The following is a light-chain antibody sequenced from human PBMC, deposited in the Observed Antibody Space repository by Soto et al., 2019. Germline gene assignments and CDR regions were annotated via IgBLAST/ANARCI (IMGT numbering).Light chain of an antibody. CDR1: SNDVGSYNR. Sequence: QSVLTQSASVSGSPGQSITISCTGTSNDVGSYNRVSWYQQHPGKVPKLIIYEGTKRPSGVSGRFSGSKSGNTASLTISGLQADDEADYYCSSKSPDFFGTGTKVTVL. V-gene: IGLV2-14*02. CDR2: EGT. J-gene: IGLJ1*01. CDR3: SSKSPDF.